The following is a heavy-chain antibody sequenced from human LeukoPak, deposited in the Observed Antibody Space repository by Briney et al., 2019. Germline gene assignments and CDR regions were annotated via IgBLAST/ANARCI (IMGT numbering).Heavy chain of an antibody. CDR1: GGSSRGYY. CDR3: AAYSSGYHDAFDI. CDR2: INDSGSP. Sequence: SETLSLTCAVYGGSSRGYYWNWLWIRQSPGKGLEWIGEINDSGSPNYNPSLKSRVTISVDTSKNQFSLKLSSVTAADTAVYYCAAYSSGYHDAFDIWGQGTMVTVSS. J-gene: IGHJ3*02. V-gene: IGHV4-34*01. D-gene: IGHD6-19*01.